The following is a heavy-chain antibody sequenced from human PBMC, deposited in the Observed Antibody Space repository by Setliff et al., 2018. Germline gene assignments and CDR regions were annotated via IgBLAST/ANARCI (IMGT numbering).Heavy chain of an antibody. CDR3: ARVGGPLWYLDYMDV. CDR2: ISGSSVDT. V-gene: IGHV3-23*01. D-gene: IGHD3-10*01. CDR1: GFTFSSYA. J-gene: IGHJ6*03. Sequence: PGGSLRLSCAASGFTFSSYAMSWVRQTPGKGLEWVSGISGSSVDTYYVDSVKGRFTISRDNSKDTLYLQMNSLRAEDTAVYYCARVGGPLWYLDYMDVWGKGTTVTVSS.